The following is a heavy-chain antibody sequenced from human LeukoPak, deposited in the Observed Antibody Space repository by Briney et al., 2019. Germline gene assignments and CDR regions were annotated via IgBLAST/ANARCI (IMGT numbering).Heavy chain of an antibody. D-gene: IGHD1-26*01. CDR2: ISGSGSTT. Sequence: PGGSLRLSCAASGFTFSSYAMNWVRQAPGKGLEWVSAISGSGSTTYYADSVKGRFTISRDNARSSLYLQMNSLRAEDTAVYYCARDPYSGTYGDTYYYYMDVWGKGTTVTISS. CDR1: GFTFSSYA. V-gene: IGHV3-23*01. J-gene: IGHJ6*03. CDR3: ARDPYSGTYGDTYYYYMDV.